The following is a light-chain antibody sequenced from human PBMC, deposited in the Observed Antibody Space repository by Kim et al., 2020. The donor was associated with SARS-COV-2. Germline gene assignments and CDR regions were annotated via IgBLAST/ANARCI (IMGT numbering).Light chain of an antibody. CDR3: STYTTSETWV. V-gene: IGLV2-14*01. Sequence: GQSITISCSGTSRDIGAYNHVAWYQQPPGTVPKLRIYEVTNRPSGISNRFSGSKSGNTASLTISGLQAEDEGDYYCSTYTTSETWVFGGGTKVTVL. CDR1: SRDIGAYNH. CDR2: EVT. J-gene: IGLJ3*02.